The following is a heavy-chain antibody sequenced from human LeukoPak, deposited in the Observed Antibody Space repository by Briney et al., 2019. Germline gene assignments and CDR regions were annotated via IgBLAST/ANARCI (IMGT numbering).Heavy chain of an antibody. J-gene: IGHJ4*02. CDR3: ARHGGSGWSDFDY. CDR1: GGSISSYY. V-gene: IGHV4-59*08. CDR2: IYYSGST. Sequence: TSETLSLTCTVSGGSISSYYWSWXRKLPGKGLEWIGYIYYSGSTNYNPSLKSRVTISADTSKSQFSLKLSSATAADTAVYYCARHGGSGWSDFDYWGQGTLVSVSS. D-gene: IGHD6-19*01.